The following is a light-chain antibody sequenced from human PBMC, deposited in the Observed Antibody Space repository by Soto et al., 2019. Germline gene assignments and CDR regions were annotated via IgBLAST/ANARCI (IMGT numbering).Light chain of an antibody. Sequence: EMVTTQSPPTLSVSPGERATLSSRASQSISTNVAWYQQKPGQAPSLLSFRASIRASGVPARFSGSGSGTEFTLTISSLKSEDFAVYFCHQYENWPKTFGQGTKVDIK. CDR2: RAS. CDR1: QSISTN. J-gene: IGKJ1*01. CDR3: HQYENWPKT. V-gene: IGKV3-15*01.